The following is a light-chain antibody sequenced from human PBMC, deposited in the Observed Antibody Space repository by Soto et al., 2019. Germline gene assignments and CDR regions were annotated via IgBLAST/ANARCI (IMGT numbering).Light chain of an antibody. V-gene: IGKV3-11*01. CDR3: PQRSSGPWT. Sequence: EIVLTQSPATLSLSPGDRATLSCRASHSVGSLLAWYRQKPGQAPRLLIYFGSNRAAGIPPRFSGSGSGTEFTLTSDSLHPEDFERFYGPQRSSGPWTFGQGTRVEVK. CDR2: FGS. CDR1: HSVGSL. J-gene: IGKJ1*01.